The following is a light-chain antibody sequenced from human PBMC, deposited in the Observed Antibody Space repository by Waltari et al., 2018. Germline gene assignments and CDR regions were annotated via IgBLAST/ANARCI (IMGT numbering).Light chain of an antibody. CDR2: AAS. CDR1: ETIMNY. CDR3: QQSFSHPRT. Sequence: DIEMTQSPSSLSASVGDRVTVTCRSSETIMNYLNWYQQKPGEAPTLLIFAASSLPSGVPSRFSGSGSGTDFTLTISSLQPEDFATYYCQQSFSHPRTFGRGTKVEI. V-gene: IGKV1-39*01. J-gene: IGKJ4*01.